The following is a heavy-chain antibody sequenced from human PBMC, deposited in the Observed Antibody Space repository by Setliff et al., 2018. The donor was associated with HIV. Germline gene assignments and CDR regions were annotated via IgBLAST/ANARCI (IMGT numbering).Heavy chain of an antibody. CDR3: ARVGSYWSTFDY. CDR1: GDTLSIHP. D-gene: IGHD2-8*02. J-gene: IGHJ4*02. Sequence: ASVKVSCKASGDTLSIHPISWVRQAPGRGLDWMGGIIPAFGRAKYAQGFRGRLVFSLDSSVNTAYLQINSLKTEDTAMYYCARVGSYWSTFDYWGQGALVTVSS. V-gene: IGHV7-4-1*02. CDR2: IIPAFGRA.